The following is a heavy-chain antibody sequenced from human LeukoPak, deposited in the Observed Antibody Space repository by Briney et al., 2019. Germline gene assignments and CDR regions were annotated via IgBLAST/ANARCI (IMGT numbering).Heavy chain of an antibody. CDR2: INLDGGST. V-gene: IGHV1-46*01. Sequence: ASVKVSCKGSGYTFTSYWIQWVRQAPGQGLEWMGLINLDGGSTAYAHRFQGRVTMTRDTSTSTVYMDLSSLRSEDTAMYYCARAPRNSSTMLDYWGQGTLVTVSS. CDR3: ARAPRNSSTMLDY. J-gene: IGHJ4*02. D-gene: IGHD6-13*01. CDR1: GYTFTSYW.